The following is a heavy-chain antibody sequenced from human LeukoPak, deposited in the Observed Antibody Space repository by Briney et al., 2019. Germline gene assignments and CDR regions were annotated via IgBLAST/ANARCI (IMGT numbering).Heavy chain of an antibody. D-gene: IGHD4-23*01. CDR3: ARGSHINYDYGGNSAYYFDY. CDR1: GGSISSSSYY. V-gene: IGHV4-39*01. CDR2: IYYSGST. J-gene: IGHJ4*02. Sequence: SETLSLTCTVSGGSISSSSYYWGWIRQPPGKGLEWIGSIYYSGSTYYNPSLKSRVTISVDTSKNQFSLKLSSVTAADTAVYYCARGSHINYDYGGNSAYYFDYWGQGTLVTVSS.